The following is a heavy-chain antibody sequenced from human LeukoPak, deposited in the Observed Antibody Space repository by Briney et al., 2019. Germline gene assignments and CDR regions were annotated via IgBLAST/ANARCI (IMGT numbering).Heavy chain of an antibody. D-gene: IGHD6-19*01. CDR2: ISWDGGST. Sequence: GGSLRLSCAASGFTFDDYAMHWVRQAPGKGLEWVSLISWDGGSTYYADSVKGRFTISRDNSKNSLYLQMNSLRAEDTALYYCAKVGTQSSSGWYYFDYWGQGTLVTVSS. CDR1: GFTFDDYA. V-gene: IGHV3-43D*03. CDR3: AKVGTQSSSGWYYFDY. J-gene: IGHJ4*02.